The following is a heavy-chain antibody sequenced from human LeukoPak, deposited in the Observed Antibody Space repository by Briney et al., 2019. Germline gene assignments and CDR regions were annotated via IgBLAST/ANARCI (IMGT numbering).Heavy chain of an antibody. J-gene: IGHJ4*02. Sequence: GGSLRLSCAASGFTVSSNYMSWVRQAPGKGLEWVAISYSGNTTYCADSVRGRFTISRDKSKNRLHLQMNSLRAEDTAVYYCAAYSSGRRGYYFDSWGQGTLVTVSS. D-gene: IGHD6-25*01. CDR2: SYSGNTT. CDR1: GFTVSSNY. V-gene: IGHV3-66*01. CDR3: AAYSSGRRGYYFDS.